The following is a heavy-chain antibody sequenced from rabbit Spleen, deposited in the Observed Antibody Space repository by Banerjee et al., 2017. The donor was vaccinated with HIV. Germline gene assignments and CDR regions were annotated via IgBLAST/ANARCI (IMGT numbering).Heavy chain of an antibody. J-gene: IGHJ6*01. D-gene: IGHD1-1*01. CDR3: ARDTSTSFSTYGMDL. Sequence: QSLEESGGGLVTPGGTLTLTCTASGFDFSSSYWICWVRQPPGKGLEWIACIYAASTSNTYSATWAKGRFTISKTSSTTVTLQMTSLTAADTATYFCARDTSTSFSTYGMDLWGPGTLVTVS. CDR1: GFDFSSSYW. V-gene: IGHV1S40*01. CDR2: IYAASTSNT.